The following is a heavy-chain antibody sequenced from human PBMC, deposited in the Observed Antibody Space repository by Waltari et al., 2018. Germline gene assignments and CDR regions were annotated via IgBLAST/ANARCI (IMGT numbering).Heavy chain of an antibody. CDR1: GVSISSSY. V-gene: IGHV4-59*01. Sequence: QVQLQESGPGLVKPSETLSLTCAVPGVSISSSYWSWLRQPPGKGLEWIGYIYYSGSTNYNTSLKSRVTISVETSKNQFSLKLSSVTAADTAVYYCAKGYSNYQFYFDYWGQGTLVTVSS. D-gene: IGHD4-4*01. J-gene: IGHJ4*02. CDR2: IYYSGST. CDR3: AKGYSNYQFYFDY.